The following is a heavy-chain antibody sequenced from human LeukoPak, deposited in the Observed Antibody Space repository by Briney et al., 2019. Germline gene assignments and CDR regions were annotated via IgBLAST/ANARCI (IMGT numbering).Heavy chain of an antibody. CDR2: IRYDGSNK. D-gene: IGHD2-2*01. V-gene: IGHV3-30*02. CDR3: AKGALGSSMITDY. J-gene: IGHJ4*02. Sequence: GGSLRLSCAASGFTFSSYGMHWVRQAPGKGLEWVAFIRYDGSNKYYADSVKGRFTISRDNSKNTLYLQMNSLRAEDTAVYYCAKGALGSSMITDYWGQGTLVTVSS. CDR1: GFTFSSYG.